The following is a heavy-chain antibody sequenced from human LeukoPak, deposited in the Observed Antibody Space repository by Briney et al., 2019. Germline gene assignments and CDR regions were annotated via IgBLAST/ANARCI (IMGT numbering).Heavy chain of an antibody. D-gene: IGHD3-10*01. CDR2: IRHDGSNK. CDR1: GFTVSSNY. CDR3: AKSWWASLWFGELYLDY. J-gene: IGHJ4*02. Sequence: PGGSLRLSCAASGFTVSSNYMSWVRQAPGKGLEWVAFIRHDGSNKYYADSVKGRFTISRDNSKNTLYLQMNSLRAEDTAVYYCAKSWWASLWFGELYLDYWGQGTLVTVSS. V-gene: IGHV3-30*02.